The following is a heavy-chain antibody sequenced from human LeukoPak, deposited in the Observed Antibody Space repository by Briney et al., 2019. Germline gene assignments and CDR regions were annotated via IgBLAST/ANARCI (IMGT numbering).Heavy chain of an antibody. V-gene: IGHV3-30*02. Sequence: PGGSLRLSCAASKFSFSSYGMHWVRQAPGKGLEWVAFIRNDGSSKQYADSVKGRFTISRDNSKNTLYLQMNSLRAEDTAVYYCARDMGRYCSGGSCVVPNYYYGMDVWGQGTTVTVSS. CDR3: ARDMGRYCSGGSCVVPNYYYGMDV. CDR1: KFSFSSYG. J-gene: IGHJ6*02. CDR2: IRNDGSSK. D-gene: IGHD2-15*01.